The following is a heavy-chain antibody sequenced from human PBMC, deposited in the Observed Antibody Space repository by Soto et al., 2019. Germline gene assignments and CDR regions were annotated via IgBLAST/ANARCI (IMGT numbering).Heavy chain of an antibody. CDR3: ARGGIAARGNAFDP. V-gene: IGHV1-2*02. D-gene: IGHD6-6*01. J-gene: IGHJ5*02. CDR1: GYTFTGYY. Sequence: ASVKVSCKASGYTFTGYYMHWVRQAPGQGLEWMGWINPNSGSTNYAQKFQGRVTMTRDTSISTAYMELSRLRSDDTAVYYCARGGIAARGNAFDPWGQGTLVTVSS. CDR2: INPNSGST.